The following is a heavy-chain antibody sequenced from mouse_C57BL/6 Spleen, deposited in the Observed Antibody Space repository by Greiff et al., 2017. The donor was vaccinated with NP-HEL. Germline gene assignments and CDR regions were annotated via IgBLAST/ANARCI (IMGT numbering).Heavy chain of an antibody. CDR3: ARDYYYGSRGAMDY. CDR2: ISYDGSH. D-gene: IGHD1-1*01. CDR1: GYSITSGYY. Sequence: EVQLQQSGPGLVKPSQSLSLTCSVTGYSITSGYYWNWIRQFPGNKLEWMGYISYDGSHNYNPSLKNRIFITRDTPKNQFFIKLNSVTTENTATIYCARDYYYGSRGAMDYWGQGTSVTVSS. V-gene: IGHV3-6*01. J-gene: IGHJ4*01.